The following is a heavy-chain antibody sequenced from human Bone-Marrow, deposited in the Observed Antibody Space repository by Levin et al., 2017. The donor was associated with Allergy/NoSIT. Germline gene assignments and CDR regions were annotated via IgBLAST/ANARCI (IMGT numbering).Heavy chain of an antibody. CDR2: ISSSSSTI. D-gene: IGHD3-22*01. CDR3: ARDEGSEEWLLLRGLDY. J-gene: IGHJ4*02. CDR1: GFTFSSYS. V-gene: IGHV3-48*01. Sequence: GESLKISCAASGFTFSSYSMNWVRQAPGKGLEWVSYISSSSSTIYYADSVKGRFTISRDNAKNSLYLQMNSLRAEDTAVYYCARDEGSEEWLLLRGLDYWGQGTLVTVSS.